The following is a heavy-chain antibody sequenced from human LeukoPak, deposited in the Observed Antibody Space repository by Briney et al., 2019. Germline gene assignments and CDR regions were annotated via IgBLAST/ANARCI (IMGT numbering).Heavy chain of an antibody. J-gene: IGHJ4*02. CDR1: GFTFSVYW. V-gene: IGHV3-7*01. D-gene: IGHD6-13*01. CDR3: ARIGYSSSSFDY. Sequence: PGGSLRLSCAASGFTFSVYWMSWVRQAPGKGLEWVANINQDGSVKYYVDSLKGRFTISRDNAKNLVYLQMSSLRAEDTAVYYCARIGYSSSSFDYWGQGTLVTVSS. CDR2: INQDGSVK.